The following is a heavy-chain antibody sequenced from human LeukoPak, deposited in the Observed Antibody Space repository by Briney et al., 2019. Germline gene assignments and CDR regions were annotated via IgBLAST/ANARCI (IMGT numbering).Heavy chain of an antibody. Sequence: ASVKVSCKASGGTFSSYAISWVRQAPGQGLEWMGGIIPIFGTANYAQKFQGRVTITADESTSTAYMELSSLRSEDTAVYYCARLAPSGTGWFDPWGQGTLVTVSS. J-gene: IGHJ5*02. CDR2: IIPIFGTA. CDR1: GGTFSSYA. D-gene: IGHD1-14*01. V-gene: IGHV1-69*13. CDR3: ARLAPSGTGWFDP.